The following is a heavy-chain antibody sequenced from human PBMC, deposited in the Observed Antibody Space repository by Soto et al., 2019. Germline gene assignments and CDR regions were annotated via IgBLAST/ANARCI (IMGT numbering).Heavy chain of an antibody. J-gene: IGHJ6*03. Sequence: PSEILSLTCAVYGGSFSGYYWSWIRQPPGKGLEWIGEINHSGSTNYNPSLKSRVTISVDTSKNQFSLKLSSVTAADTAVYYCASSRGYSYGYSHYYYYYMDFPGKAITVTVAS. D-gene: IGHD5-18*01. V-gene: IGHV4-34*01. CDR2: INHSGST. CDR1: GGSFSGYY. CDR3: ASSRGYSYGYSHYYYYYMDF.